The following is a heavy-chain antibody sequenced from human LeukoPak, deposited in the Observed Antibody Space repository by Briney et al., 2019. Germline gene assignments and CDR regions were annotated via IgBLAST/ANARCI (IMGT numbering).Heavy chain of an antibody. Sequence: AGGSLRLSCVASGFTFSSYNMHWVRQAPGKGLEWVAVISYDGSNKYYADSVKGRSTISRDNSKNTLYLQVNSLRDEDTAVYYCARMHYFDYWGQGTLVTVSS. CDR3: ARMHYFDY. J-gene: IGHJ4*02. V-gene: IGHV3-30-3*01. CDR1: GFTFSSYN. CDR2: ISYDGSNK.